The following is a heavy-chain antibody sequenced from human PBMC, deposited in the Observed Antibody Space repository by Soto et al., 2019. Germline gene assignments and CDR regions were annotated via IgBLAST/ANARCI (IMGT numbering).Heavy chain of an antibody. V-gene: IGHV4-34*01. Sequence: TSETLSLTCAVYGGSFSGYYWSWIRQPPGKGLEWIGEINHSGSTNYNPSLKSRVTISVDTSKNQFSLKLSSVTAADTAVYYCARVKGTTGTGMLYYYYYYGMDVWGQGTTVTVSS. CDR1: GGSFSGYY. CDR3: ARVKGTTGTGMLYYYYYYGMDV. D-gene: IGHD1-1*01. CDR2: INHSGST. J-gene: IGHJ6*02.